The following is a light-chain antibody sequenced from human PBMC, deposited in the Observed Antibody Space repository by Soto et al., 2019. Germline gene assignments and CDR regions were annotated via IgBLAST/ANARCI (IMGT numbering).Light chain of an antibody. J-gene: IGKJ2*01. CDR3: QQYNSWPPGYT. CDR2: RAS. V-gene: IGKV3-15*01. Sequence: EIVMTQSPATLSVSPGERATLSCRPSQSLSNLAWYQQKPGQAPRLLIYRASTRATGIPARFSGGGSGTEFTLTISSLHSEDFAVYYCQQYNSWPPGYTFGQGTKVDIK. CDR1: QSLSN.